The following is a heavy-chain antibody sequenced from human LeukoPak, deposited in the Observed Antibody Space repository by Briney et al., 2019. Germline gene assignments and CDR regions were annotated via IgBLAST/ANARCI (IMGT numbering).Heavy chain of an antibody. V-gene: IGHV1-18*01. CDR1: GYTFTKYG. CDR2: ISTYNGNT. J-gene: IGHJ4*02. CDR3: AKVEAMNYYGSASPYSPH. D-gene: IGHD3-10*01. Sequence: KPGASVKVSCKAAGYTFTKYGISWVRQAPGQGLEWMGWISTYNGNTKYAQNLQGRVTMTADTSTSTAYMELRSLRSDDTAVYYCAKVEAMNYYGSASPYSPHWGQGTLVTGSS.